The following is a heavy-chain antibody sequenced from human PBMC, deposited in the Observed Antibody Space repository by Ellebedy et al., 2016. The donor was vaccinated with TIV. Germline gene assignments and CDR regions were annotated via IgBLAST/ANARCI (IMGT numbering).Heavy chain of an antibody. Sequence: GESLKISCAASGFTFSSYAMSWVRQAPGKGLEWVSAISGSGGSTYYADSVKGRFTISRDNSKNTLYLQMNSLRAEDTAVYYCTRSGSFDYWGQGTLVTVSS. V-gene: IGHV3-23*01. CDR2: ISGSGGST. D-gene: IGHD1-26*01. J-gene: IGHJ4*02. CDR3: TRSGSFDY. CDR1: GFTFSSYA.